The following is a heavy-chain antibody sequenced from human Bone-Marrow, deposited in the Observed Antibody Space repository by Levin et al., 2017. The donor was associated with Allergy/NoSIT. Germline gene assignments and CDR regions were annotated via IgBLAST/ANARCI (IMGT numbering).Heavy chain of an antibody. CDR3: ARDRPYDPFGLDV. Sequence: SETLSLTCSVSGTSISSGGFYWSWIRQHPGKDLEYIGYIYYSGSTYYSPSLKSRVSISVDTSKNQFSLRLNSITAADTAVYYCARDRPYDPFGLDVWGQGTTVTVSS. D-gene: IGHD3-3*01. CDR2: IYYSGST. V-gene: IGHV4-31*03. J-gene: IGHJ6*02. CDR1: GTSISSGGFY.